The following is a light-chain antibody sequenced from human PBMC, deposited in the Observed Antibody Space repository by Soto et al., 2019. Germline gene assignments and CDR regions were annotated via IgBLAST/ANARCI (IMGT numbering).Light chain of an antibody. J-gene: IGKJ1*01. CDR2: GAS. V-gene: IGKV3-20*01. CDR3: QQYGSSTWT. Sequence: EIVLTQSPGTLSLSSGESATLSSRASQSVSRSYLAWYQQKPGQAPRXXIYGASSRETGIPDMFSGSGSGTEFTLTISRLEPEDFAVYYCQQYGSSTWTFGQGTKVDIK. CDR1: QSVSRSY.